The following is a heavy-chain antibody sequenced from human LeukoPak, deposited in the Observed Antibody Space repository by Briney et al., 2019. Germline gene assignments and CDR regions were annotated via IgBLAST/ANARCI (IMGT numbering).Heavy chain of an antibody. J-gene: IGHJ6*03. CDR3: ARAREPYYYYMDV. Sequence: GASVKVSCKASGYTFTGYYMHWVRQAPGQGLEWMGWINPNSGGTNYAQKFQGRVTITRNTSISTAYMELSSLRSEDTAVYYCARAREPYYYYMDVWGKGTTVTVSS. V-gene: IGHV1-2*02. D-gene: IGHD1-14*01. CDR1: GYTFTGYY. CDR2: INPNSGGT.